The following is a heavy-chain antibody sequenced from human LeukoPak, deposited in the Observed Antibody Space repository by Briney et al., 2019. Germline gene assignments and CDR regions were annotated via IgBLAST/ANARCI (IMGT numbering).Heavy chain of an antibody. V-gene: IGHV3-48*03. CDR1: GFIFSSYE. Sequence: PGGSLRLSCAASGFIFSSYEMNWFRQAPGKGLEWVSYINPSGSKKYYADSVKGRFTISRDNAKNSLYLQMNSLRAEDTAVYYCARDGGPDGYKYAFDYWGQGSLVTVSS. D-gene: IGHD5-24*01. CDR2: INPSGSKK. J-gene: IGHJ4*02. CDR3: ARDGGPDGYKYAFDY.